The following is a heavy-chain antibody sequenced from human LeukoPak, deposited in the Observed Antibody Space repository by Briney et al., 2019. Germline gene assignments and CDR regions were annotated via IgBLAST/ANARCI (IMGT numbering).Heavy chain of an antibody. CDR1: EYSFPNYC. Sequence: GESLKISCKHSEYSFPNYCIGWVRQMPGKGLEWMGIIYPDDSDTRYSPSFQGQVTISADKSINTAYLQWSSLKASDTAMYYCARQDLYGDQGSTWGQGTLVTVSS. CDR2: IYPDDSDT. CDR3: ARQDLYGDQGST. D-gene: IGHD4-17*01. J-gene: IGHJ4*02. V-gene: IGHV5-51*01.